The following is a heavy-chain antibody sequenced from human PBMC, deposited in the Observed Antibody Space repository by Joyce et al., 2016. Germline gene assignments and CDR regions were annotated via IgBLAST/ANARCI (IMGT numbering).Heavy chain of an antibody. D-gene: IGHD3/OR15-3a*01. J-gene: IGHJ3*02. CDR3: AGRARPDWFPI. CDR2: LAHWEST. Sequence: QVQLQESGPGLLNPSWTLSLTCGVSGGSISSADWWTWVRKPPGKGLEWVGELAHWESTSYNTNHKGRGTISVDKAKNQYVLSLTYVTAEDTAIYDCAGRARPDWFPIWGQGTMVTVSS. CDR1: GGSISSADW. V-gene: IGHV4-4*02.